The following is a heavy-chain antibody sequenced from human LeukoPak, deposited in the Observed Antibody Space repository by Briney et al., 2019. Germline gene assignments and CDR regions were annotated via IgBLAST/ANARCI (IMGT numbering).Heavy chain of an antibody. D-gene: IGHD1-26*01. CDR3: ARRSPGSSSLFFYYMDA. V-gene: IGHV3-23*01. CDR2: ISSSGSST. J-gene: IGHJ6*03. Sequence: VQPGGSMRLSCAASGFTFSNHTMSWVRQAPGMGLEWVSGISSSGSSTFFADHVKGRFTISRDNAKNSLYLQINTLQAEDTAVYYCARRSPGSSSLFFYYMDAWGKGTTVTVSS. CDR1: GFTFSNHT.